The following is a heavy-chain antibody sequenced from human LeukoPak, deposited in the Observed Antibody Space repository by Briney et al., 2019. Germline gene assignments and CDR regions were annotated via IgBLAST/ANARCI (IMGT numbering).Heavy chain of an antibody. J-gene: IGHJ4*02. V-gene: IGHV4-4*07. Sequence: SETLSLTCSVSGGSISNYYWSWIRQPAGKGLEWIGRIYSSGSTNYNPSLASRVTMSVDTSKNQFSLKVTSVTAADTAVYYCARSPRPSYSSGWYFDNWGQGTLVTVSS. D-gene: IGHD6-19*01. CDR3: ARSPRPSYSSGWYFDN. CDR1: GGSISNYY. CDR2: IYSSGST.